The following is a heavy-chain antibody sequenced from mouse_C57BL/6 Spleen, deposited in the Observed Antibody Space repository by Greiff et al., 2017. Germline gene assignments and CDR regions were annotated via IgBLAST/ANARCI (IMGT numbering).Heavy chain of an antibody. D-gene: IGHD1-1*01. Sequence: VQLQQSDAELVKPGASVKISCKVSGYTFTDHTIHWMKQRPEQGLEWIGYIYPRDGSTKYNEKLKGKATLTADKSSSTAYIQLNSLTSEDSAVYFCASSDYYGSSYWYFDVWGTGTTVTVSS. CDR3: ASSDYYGSSYWYFDV. CDR2: IYPRDGST. J-gene: IGHJ1*03. V-gene: IGHV1-78*01. CDR1: GYTFTDHT.